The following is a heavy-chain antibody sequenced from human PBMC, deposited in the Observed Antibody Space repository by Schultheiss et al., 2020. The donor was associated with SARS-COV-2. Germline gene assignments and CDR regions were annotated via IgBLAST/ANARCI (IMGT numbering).Heavy chain of an antibody. Sequence: GGSLRLSCAASGFTFSSYGMHWVRQAPGKGLEWVAVIWYDGSNKYYADSVKGRFTISRDNSKNTLYLQMNSLRAEDTAVYYCLTGTPIFDYWGQGTLVTVSS. CDR2: IWYDGSNK. CDR1: GFTFSSYG. CDR3: LTGTPIFDY. D-gene: IGHD1-7*01. J-gene: IGHJ4*02. V-gene: IGHV3-33*01.